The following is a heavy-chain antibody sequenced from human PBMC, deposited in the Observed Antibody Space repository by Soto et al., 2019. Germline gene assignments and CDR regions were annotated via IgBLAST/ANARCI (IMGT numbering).Heavy chain of an antibody. Sequence: GGSLRLSCAASGFTFSSYAMHWVRQAPGKGLEWVAVISYDGSNKYYADSVKGRFTISRDNSKNTLYLQMNSLRAEDTAVYYCARDVEWLGLGIDYWGQGTLVTVSS. J-gene: IGHJ4*02. CDR1: GFTFSSYA. V-gene: IGHV3-30-3*01. D-gene: IGHD6-19*01. CDR3: ARDVEWLGLGIDY. CDR2: ISYDGSNK.